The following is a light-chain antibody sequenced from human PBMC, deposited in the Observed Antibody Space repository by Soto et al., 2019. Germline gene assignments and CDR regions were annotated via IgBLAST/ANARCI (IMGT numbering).Light chain of an antibody. CDR3: QQYGSSPLT. V-gene: IGKV3-20*01. CDR2: GAS. CDR1: QSVRSNY. Sequence: EIVLTQSPGTLSLSPGERATLSCRASQSVRSNYLAWYQQKPGQAPRLLIYGASSRDTGTPYRFSGSGSGTDFTLTISRLEPEDFAMYYCQQYGSSPLTFGGGTKVEIK. J-gene: IGKJ4*01.